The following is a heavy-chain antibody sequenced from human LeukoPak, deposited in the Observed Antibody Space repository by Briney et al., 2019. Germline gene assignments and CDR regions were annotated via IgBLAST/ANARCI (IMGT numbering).Heavy chain of an antibody. CDR1: GGSISSGGYY. CDR3: ARDRAYYSSSSFGYFDY. V-gene: IGHV4-31*03. J-gene: IGHJ4*02. D-gene: IGHD6-6*01. CDR2: IYYSGST. Sequence: SETLSLTCTVSGGSISSGGYYWSWIRQHPGKGLDWIGYIYYSGSTYYNPSLKSRVTISVETSKNQFSLKLSSVTAADKAVYYCARDRAYYSSSSFGYFDYWGQGTLVTASS.